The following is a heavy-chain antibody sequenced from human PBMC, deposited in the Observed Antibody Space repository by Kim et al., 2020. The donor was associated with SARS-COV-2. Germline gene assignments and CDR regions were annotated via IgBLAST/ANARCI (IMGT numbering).Heavy chain of an antibody. Sequence: NPSLKSRVTISVDRTKNQFSLKLSSVTAADTAVYYCARGPNNPQSGWFDPWGQGTLVTVSS. CDR3: ARGPNNPQSGWFDP. D-gene: IGHD1-20*01. V-gene: IGHV4-30-2*01. J-gene: IGHJ5*02.